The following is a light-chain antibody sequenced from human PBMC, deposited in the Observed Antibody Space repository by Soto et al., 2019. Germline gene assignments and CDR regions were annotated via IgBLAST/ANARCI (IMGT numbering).Light chain of an antibody. CDR2: VGTGGIVG. V-gene: IGLV9-49*01. J-gene: IGLJ1*01. CDR1: SGYSNYK. CDR3: GADHGSGSNFVYV. Sequence: QPVLTQPPSASASLGASVTLTCTLSSGYSNYKVDWYQQRPGKGPRFVMRVGTGGIVGSKGDGIPDRFSVLGSGLNRYLTIKNSQEEDESDSHCGADHGSGSNFVYVFGTGTKLTVL.